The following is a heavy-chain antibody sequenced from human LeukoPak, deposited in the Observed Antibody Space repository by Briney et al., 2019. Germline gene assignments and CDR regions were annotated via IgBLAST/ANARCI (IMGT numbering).Heavy chain of an antibody. D-gene: IGHD3-10*01. J-gene: IGHJ5*02. Sequence: PSETLSLTCAVYGGSFSGYYWSWIRQPPGKGLEWIGEINYSGSTNYNPSLKSRVTISVDTSKNQFSLKLSSVTAADTAVYYCARERPNTYYYGSGSYRFDPWGQGTLVTVSS. V-gene: IGHV4-34*01. CDR1: GGSFSGYY. CDR2: INYSGST. CDR3: ARERPNTYYYGSGSYRFDP.